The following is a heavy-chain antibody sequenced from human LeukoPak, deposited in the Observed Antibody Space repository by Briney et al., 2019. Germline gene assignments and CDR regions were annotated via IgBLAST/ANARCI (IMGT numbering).Heavy chain of an antibody. CDR1: GYTLTELS. J-gene: IGHJ4*02. D-gene: IGHD2-2*02. V-gene: IGHV1-24*01. CDR3: ATDLGGRYQLLYKGGYFDY. CDR2: FDPEDGET. Sequence: GASVKVSCKVSGYTLTELSMHWVRQAPGKGLEWMGGFDPEDGETIYAQKFQGRVTMTEDTSTDTAYMELSSLRSEDTAVHYCATDLGGRYQLLYKGGYFDYWGQGTLVTVSS.